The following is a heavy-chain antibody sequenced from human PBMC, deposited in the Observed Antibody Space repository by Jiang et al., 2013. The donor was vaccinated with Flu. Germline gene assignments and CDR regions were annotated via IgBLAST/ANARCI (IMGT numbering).Heavy chain of an antibody. CDR2: IIPIFGTA. V-gene: IGHV1-69*06. J-gene: IGHJ6*02. D-gene: IGHD4-17*01. Sequence: MGGIIPIFGTANYAQKFQGRVTITADKSTSTAYMELSSLRSEDTAVYYCARDSYKAENDYGDYGLYYYYYGMDVWGQGTTVTVSS. CDR3: ARDSYKAENDYGDYGLYYYYYGMDV.